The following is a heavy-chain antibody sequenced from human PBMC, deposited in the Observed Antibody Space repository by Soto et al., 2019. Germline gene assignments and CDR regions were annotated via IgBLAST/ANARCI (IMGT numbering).Heavy chain of an antibody. CDR2: TYQSGSA. V-gene: IGHV4-30-2*06. CDR1: GGSITSGGYS. Sequence: SETLSLTCTVSGGSITSGGYSWTWIRQSPGKGLEWIGYTYQSGSAYYNPSLKSRVTISVDRSKNQFSLNLTSVTAADTAVYYCARDYYGMDVWGQGTTVTVSS. J-gene: IGHJ6*02. CDR3: ARDYYGMDV.